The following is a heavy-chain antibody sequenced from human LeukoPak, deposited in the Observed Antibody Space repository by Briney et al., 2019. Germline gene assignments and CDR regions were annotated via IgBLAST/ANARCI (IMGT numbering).Heavy chain of an antibody. CDR3: ARDQMPGRDGYNWLLDY. V-gene: IGHV3-23*01. D-gene: IGHD5-24*01. Sequence: GGSLRLSCAASGFTFSSYGMSWVRQAPGKGLEWVAALSGSGGRIYYADSVKGRFTISRDNSKNTLYLQMNSLRAEDTAVYYCARDQMPGRDGYNWLLDYWGQGTLVTVSS. CDR2: LSGSGGRI. J-gene: IGHJ4*02. CDR1: GFTFSSYG.